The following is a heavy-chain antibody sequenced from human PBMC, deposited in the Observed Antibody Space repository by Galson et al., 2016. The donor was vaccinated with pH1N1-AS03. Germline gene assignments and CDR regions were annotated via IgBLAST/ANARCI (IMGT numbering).Heavy chain of an antibody. CDR2: MYPEDSDV. D-gene: IGHD7-27*01. V-gene: IGHV5-51*03. CDR1: GYNFMSYW. J-gene: IGHJ3*01. CDR3: ARPSPLGIPGRKGLYAFYL. Sequence: QSGAEVKKPGESLKISCKVSGYNFMSYWIGWVRQMPGKGLEWLGIMYPEDSDVRYSPSLRGQVTISADKSISTAYLQRTSLEASDTAIYFCARPSPLGIPGRKGLYAFYLWGQGTKVTVSS.